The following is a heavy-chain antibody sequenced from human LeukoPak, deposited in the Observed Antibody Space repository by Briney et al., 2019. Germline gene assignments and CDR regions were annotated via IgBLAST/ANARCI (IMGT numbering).Heavy chain of an antibody. V-gene: IGHV4-4*07. CDR1: GGSIGNFY. Sequence: PSETLSLTCTVSGGSIGNFYWNWIRQPAGKGLEWIGRIFTTGSTNYNPSLKSRVTMSVDTSKNQLSLRLSSVTAADTAVYYCVRGYCRGGSCYSYYYYNYMDVGGKGPRVTVSS. CDR2: IFTTGST. D-gene: IGHD2-15*01. CDR3: VRGYCRGGSCYSYYYYNYMDV. J-gene: IGHJ6*03.